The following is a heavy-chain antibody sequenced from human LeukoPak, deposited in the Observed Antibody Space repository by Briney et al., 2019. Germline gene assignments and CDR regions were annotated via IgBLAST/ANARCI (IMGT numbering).Heavy chain of an antibody. Sequence: GGSLRLSCAASGFTFSDYYMTWVRQAPGKGLEWLANIKGDGNQKNYMDSVKGRFVISRDNAKNLLYLQMNSLKAEDTAVYYCMTNCGGDCWGQGTLVTVSS. J-gene: IGHJ4*02. D-gene: IGHD2-8*01. CDR1: GFTFSDYY. CDR2: IKGDGNQK. CDR3: MTNCGGDC. V-gene: IGHV3-7*01.